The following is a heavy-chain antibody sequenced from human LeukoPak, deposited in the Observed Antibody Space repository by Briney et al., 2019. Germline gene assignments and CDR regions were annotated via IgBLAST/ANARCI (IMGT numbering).Heavy chain of an antibody. CDR3: AHSRIYNDYVPDV. J-gene: IGHJ6*02. CDR1: GFSLSPSGVG. Sequence: AGPTLMKPTQTLTLTFTFSGFSLSPSGVGVGWIRHPPVKALEWRALIYWGDDKRYSPSLKSRLTNTKDTSKNQVVLKMTNMGPVDPATYYWAHSRIYNDYVPDVWGQGTTVTVSS. D-gene: IGHD3-16*01. V-gene: IGHV2-5*02. CDR2: IYWGDDK.